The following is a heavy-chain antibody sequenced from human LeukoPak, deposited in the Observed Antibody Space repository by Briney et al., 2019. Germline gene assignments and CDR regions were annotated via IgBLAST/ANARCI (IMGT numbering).Heavy chain of an antibody. CDR3: AREGGGRGYFDY. J-gene: IGHJ4*02. V-gene: IGHV1-46*01. D-gene: IGHD3-16*01. Sequence: ASVKVSCKVSGYTFTSYYMHWVRQAPGQGLEWMGIINPSGGSTSYAQKFQGRVTMTRDTSGSAVYMELSSLRSEDTAVYYCAREGGGRGYFDYWGQGTLVTVSS. CDR2: INPSGGST. CDR1: GYTFTSYY.